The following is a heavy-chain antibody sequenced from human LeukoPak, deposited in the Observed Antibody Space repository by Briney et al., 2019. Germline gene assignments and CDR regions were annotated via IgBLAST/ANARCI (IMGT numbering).Heavy chain of an antibody. CDR3: ALTYYYGSVWFDP. CDR2: IIPIFGTA. Sequence: SVKVSCKASGDTFSSYAISWVRQAPGQGLEWMGRIIPIFGTANYAQKFQGRVTITTDESTSTAYMELSSLRSEDTAVYYCALTYYYGSVWFDPWGQGTLVTVSS. V-gene: IGHV1-69*05. CDR1: GDTFSSYA. J-gene: IGHJ5*02. D-gene: IGHD3-10*01.